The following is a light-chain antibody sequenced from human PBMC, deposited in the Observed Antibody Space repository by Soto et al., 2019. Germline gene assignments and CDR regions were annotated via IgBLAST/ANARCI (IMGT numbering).Light chain of an antibody. CDR1: SSDVGGYKF. V-gene: IGLV2-14*01. CDR2: EVS. J-gene: IGLJ3*02. CDR3: SSYTTSSTRV. Sequence: QYALTQPASVSGSPGQSITISCTGTSSDVGGYKFVSWYQQHPGKAPKLMIYEVSNRPSGVSNRFSGSKSGNTASLTISGLQAEDEADYYCSSYTTSSTRVFGGGTKLTVL.